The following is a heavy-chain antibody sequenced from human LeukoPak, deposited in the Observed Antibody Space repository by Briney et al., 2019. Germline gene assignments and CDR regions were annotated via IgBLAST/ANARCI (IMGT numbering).Heavy chain of an antibody. CDR3: ARDRTRQWLVLGAFDI. J-gene: IGHJ3*02. V-gene: IGHV1-18*01. D-gene: IGHD6-19*01. CDR2: ISPYNGNT. CDR1: GYTFTSYG. Sequence: ASVKVSCKASGYTFTSYGISWVRQAPGQGLEWMGWISPYNGNTNYAQKLQGRVTMTTDTSTSTAYMELRSLRSDDTAVYYCARDRTRQWLVLGAFDIWGQGTMVTVSS.